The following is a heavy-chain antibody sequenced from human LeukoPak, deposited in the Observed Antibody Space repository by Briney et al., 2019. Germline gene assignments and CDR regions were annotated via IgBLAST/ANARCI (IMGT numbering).Heavy chain of an antibody. CDR1: GGSISSGSYY. J-gene: IGHJ4*02. CDR3: ARIPEYCSGGSCYYSFDY. V-gene: IGHV4-61*02. D-gene: IGHD2-15*01. Sequence: SETLSLTCTVSGGSISSGSYYWSWIRQPAGKGLEWIGRIYTSGSTNYNPSLKSRVTISVDTSKNQFSLKLSSVTAADTAVYYCARIPEYCSGGSCYYSFDYWGQGTLVTVSS. CDR2: IYTSGST.